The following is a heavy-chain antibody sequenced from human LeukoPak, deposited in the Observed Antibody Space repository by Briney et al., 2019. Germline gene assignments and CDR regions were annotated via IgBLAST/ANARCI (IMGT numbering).Heavy chain of an antibody. CDR2: INHSGST. CDR1: GGSFSGYY. CDR3: ARGPPAKPGTGYYYGMDV. J-gene: IGHJ6*02. V-gene: IGHV4-34*01. Sequence: SQTLSLTCAVYGGSFSGYYWSWIRQPPGKGLEWIGEINHSGSTNYNPSLKSRVTISVDMSKNQFSLKLTSVTAADTAVYYCARGPPAKPGTGYYYGMDVWGQGTTVTVSS. D-gene: IGHD2-2*01.